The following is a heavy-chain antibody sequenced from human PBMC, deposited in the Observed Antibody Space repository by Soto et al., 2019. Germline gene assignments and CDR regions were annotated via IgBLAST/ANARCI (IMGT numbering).Heavy chain of an antibody. CDR1: GGSISSSSYY. D-gene: IGHD6-13*01. V-gene: IGHV4-39*01. J-gene: IGHJ4*02. CDR2: IYYSGST. Sequence: SETLSLTCTVSGGSISSSSYYWGWIRQPPGKGLEWIGSIYYSGSTYYNPSLKSRVTISVDTSKNQFSLKLSSVTAADTAVYYCARQKVYSSSWYGDYWGQGTLVTVSS. CDR3: ARQKVYSSSWYGDY.